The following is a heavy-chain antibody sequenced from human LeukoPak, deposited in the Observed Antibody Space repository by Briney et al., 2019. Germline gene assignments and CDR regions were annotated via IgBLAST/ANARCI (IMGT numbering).Heavy chain of an antibody. Sequence: QPGGSLRLSCAASGFTVSSNYMSWGRQAPGKGLEWVSVIYSGGSTYYADSVKGRFTISRDNSKNTLYLQMNSLGAEDTAVYYCARDFVAWDYYYGMDVWGQGTTVTVSS. CDR3: ARDFVAWDYYYGMDV. CDR2: IYSGGST. CDR1: GFTVSSNY. J-gene: IGHJ6*02. D-gene: IGHD5-12*01. V-gene: IGHV3-53*01.